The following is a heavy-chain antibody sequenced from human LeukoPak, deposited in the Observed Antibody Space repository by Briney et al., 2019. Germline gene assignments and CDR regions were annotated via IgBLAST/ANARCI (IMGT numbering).Heavy chain of an antibody. CDR3: AGEVGITVAGPLGV. CDR1: GLTFSNAW. J-gene: IGHJ6*02. V-gene: IGHV3-66*01. CDR2: IYSGGST. Sequence: GGSLRLSCAASGLTFSNAWMSWVRQAPGKGLEWVSVIYSGGSTYYADSVKGRFTISRDNSKNTLYLQMNSLRADDTAVHYCAGEVGITVAGPLGVWGQGTTVTVSS. D-gene: IGHD6-19*01.